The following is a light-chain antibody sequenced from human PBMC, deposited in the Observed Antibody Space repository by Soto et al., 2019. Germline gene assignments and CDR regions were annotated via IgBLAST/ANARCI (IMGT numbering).Light chain of an antibody. CDR3: QPYGSSPPPWT. CDR1: QSVSSSY. Sequence: EIVLTQSPGILSLSPGERATLSCRASQSVSSSYLAWYQQKPGQAPRLLIYGASSRATGIPDRFSGSGSGTDFTLTISRLEPEDFAVYYCQPYGSSPPPWTFGQGTKVEIK. V-gene: IGKV3-20*01. CDR2: GAS. J-gene: IGKJ1*01.